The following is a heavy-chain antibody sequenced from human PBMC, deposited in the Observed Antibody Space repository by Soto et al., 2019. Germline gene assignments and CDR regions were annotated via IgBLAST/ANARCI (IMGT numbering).Heavy chain of an antibody. CDR1: GGPFSTHA. CDR2: IIPMLGAT. J-gene: IGHJ4*02. V-gene: IGHV1-69*01. Sequence: QVQLVQSGAEVKKPGSSVKVSCQASGGPFSTHAISWVRQAPGQGLEWMGGIIPMLGATHYAQRFQGRVTITADEPPSTAYRELISLRSEDTAVYYCAREGGGRDGYNFMDSWGQGSPVTVSS. D-gene: IGHD5-12*01. CDR3: AREGGGRDGYNFMDS.